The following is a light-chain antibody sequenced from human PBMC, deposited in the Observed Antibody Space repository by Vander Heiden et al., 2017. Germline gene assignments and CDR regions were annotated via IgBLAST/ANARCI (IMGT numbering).Light chain of an antibody. CDR3: QHYGSSPYT. J-gene: IGKJ2*01. Sequence: EIVLTQSPGTLSLSPGKRATLSCRASQSVDGSYLAWYQQKPGKAPRLLIYGASNRATDIPDRFSGSGSGTDFTLTISRLEPEDFAVYYCQHYGSSPYTFGQGTKLDIK. CDR2: GAS. V-gene: IGKV3-20*01. CDR1: QSVDGSY.